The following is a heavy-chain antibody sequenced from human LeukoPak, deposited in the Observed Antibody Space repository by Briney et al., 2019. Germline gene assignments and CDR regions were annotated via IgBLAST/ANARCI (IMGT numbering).Heavy chain of an antibody. V-gene: IGHV1-2*02. Sequence: ASVKVSCKASGYTFTGYYMHWVRQAPGQGLEWMGWINPNSGGTNYAQKFQGRVTMTRDTSISTAYMELSRLRSDDTAVYYCARDRGGDLGYGSSSGDFDLWGRGTLVTVSS. CDR3: ARDRGGDLGYGSSSGDFDL. CDR2: INPNSGGT. CDR1: GYTFTGYY. D-gene: IGHD6-6*01. J-gene: IGHJ2*01.